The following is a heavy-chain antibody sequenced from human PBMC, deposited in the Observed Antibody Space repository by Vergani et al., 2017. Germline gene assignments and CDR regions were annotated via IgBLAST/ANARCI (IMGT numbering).Heavy chain of an antibody. Sequence: QVQLQQWGAGLLKPSETLSLTCAVYGGSFSGYYWSWIRQPPGKGLEWIGEINHSGSTNYNPSLKSRVTISVDTSKNQFSLKLSSVTAADTAVYYCARGDSSGWYVYWGQGTLVTVSS. J-gene: IGHJ4*02. CDR2: INHSGST. CDR3: ARGDSSGWYVY. D-gene: IGHD6-19*01. V-gene: IGHV4-34*01. CDR1: GGSFSGYY.